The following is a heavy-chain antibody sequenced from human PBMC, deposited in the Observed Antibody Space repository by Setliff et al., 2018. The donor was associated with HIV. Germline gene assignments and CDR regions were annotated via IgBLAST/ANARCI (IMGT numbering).Heavy chain of an antibody. D-gene: IGHD2-2*01. CDR3: ARGGVVPAANARGGFDY. CDR2: INHSGST. CDR1: GGSFSGYY. V-gene: IGHV4-34*01. Sequence: SETLSLTCAVYGGSFSGYYWSWIRQPPGKGLEWIGEINHSGSTNYNPSLKSRVTISVDTSKNQFSLKLSSVTAADTAVYYCARGGVVPAANARGGFDYWGQGTLVTVSS. J-gene: IGHJ4*02.